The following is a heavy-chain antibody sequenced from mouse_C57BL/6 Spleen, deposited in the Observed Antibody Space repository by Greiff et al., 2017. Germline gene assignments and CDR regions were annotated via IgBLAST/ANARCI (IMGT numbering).Heavy chain of an antibody. CDR1: GYTFTSYW. Sequence: QVQLQQPGAELVKPGASVKLSCKASGYTFTSYWMHWVKQRPGRGLEWIGRIDPNSGGTKYNEKFKSKATLTVDKPSSTAYMQLSSLTSEDSAVYYCARHDYYGSSLYAMDYWGQGTSVTVSS. D-gene: IGHD1-1*01. J-gene: IGHJ4*01. V-gene: IGHV1-72*01. CDR3: ARHDYYGSSLYAMDY. CDR2: IDPNSGGT.